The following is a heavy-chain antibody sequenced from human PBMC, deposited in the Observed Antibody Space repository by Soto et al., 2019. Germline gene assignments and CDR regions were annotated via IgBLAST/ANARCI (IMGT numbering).Heavy chain of an antibody. CDR2: ISGSGNTV. CDR3: ARKPYPYSSTWYYVS. Sequence: QVQLVESGGGLVKPGGSLRLSCGASGFTFSDYYMTWIRQAPGKGHEWISYISGSGNTVYYSDSVKGRFTISRDNSKNSLYLQIPSLRVDDTAVYYCARKPYPYSSTWYYVSWGQGILVTVSS. CDR1: GFTFSDYY. J-gene: IGHJ5*02. D-gene: IGHD6-13*01. V-gene: IGHV3-11*01.